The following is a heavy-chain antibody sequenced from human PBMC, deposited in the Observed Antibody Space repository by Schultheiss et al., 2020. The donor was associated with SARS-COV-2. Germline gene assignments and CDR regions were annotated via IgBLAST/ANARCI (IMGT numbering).Heavy chain of an antibody. V-gene: IGHV3-23*01. CDR2: ISGSGSGGST. D-gene: IGHD6-25*01. J-gene: IGHJ4*02. CDR1: GFTFSTYA. Sequence: GGSLRLSCVTSGFTFSTYAMSWVRQAPGKGLEWVSAISGSGSGGSTYYADSVKGRFTISRDNSKNTLYLQMNSLRAEDTAVYYCARDRAVFDYWGQGTLVTVSS. CDR3: ARDRAVFDY.